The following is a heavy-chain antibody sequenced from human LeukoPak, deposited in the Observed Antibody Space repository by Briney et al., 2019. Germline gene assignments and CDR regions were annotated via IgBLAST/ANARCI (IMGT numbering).Heavy chain of an antibody. CDR2: IYYSGTT. V-gene: IGHV4-39*01. J-gene: IGHJ4*02. CDR1: DGSVSSVGYY. Sequence: KPSEAPSLTCTVSDGSVSSVGYYWGWIRQPPGKGLEWIGSIYYSGTTYYNPSLASRVTIFVDTSKNQFSLRLSSVTAADTAVYYCARRDQAIDYRGQGALVTVSS. CDR3: ARRDQAIDY. D-gene: IGHD5-24*01.